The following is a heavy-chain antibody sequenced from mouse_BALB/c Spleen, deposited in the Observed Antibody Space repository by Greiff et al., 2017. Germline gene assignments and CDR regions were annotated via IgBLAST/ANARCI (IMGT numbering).Heavy chain of an antibody. D-gene: IGHD1-1*01. J-gene: IGHJ3*01. Sequence: EVQRVESGGGLVQPGGSLKLSCAASGFTFSSYTMSWVRQTPEKRLEWVAYISNGGGSTYYPDTVKGRFTISRDNTKNTLYLQMSSLKSEDTAMYYCARTTGFAYWGQGTLVTVSA. CDR3: ARTTGFAY. CDR2: ISNGGGST. V-gene: IGHV5-12-2*01. CDR1: GFTFSSYT.